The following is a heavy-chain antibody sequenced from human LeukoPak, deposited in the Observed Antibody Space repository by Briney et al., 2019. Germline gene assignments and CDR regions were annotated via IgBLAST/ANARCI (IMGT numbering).Heavy chain of an antibody. CDR3: ARVYDCSSTSCYPNTYYYYGMDV. CDR2: ISAYNGNT. J-gene: IGHJ6*02. V-gene: IGHV1-18*01. D-gene: IGHD2-2*01. Sequence: ASVKVSCKASGYTFTSYGISWVRQAPGQGLEWMGWISAYNGNTNYAQKLQGRVTVTTDTSTSTAYMELRSLRSDDTAVYYCARVYDCSSTSCYPNTYYYYGMDVWGQGTTVTVSS. CDR1: GYTFTSYG.